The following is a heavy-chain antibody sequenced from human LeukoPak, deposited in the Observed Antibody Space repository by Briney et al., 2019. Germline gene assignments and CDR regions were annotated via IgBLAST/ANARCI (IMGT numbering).Heavy chain of an antibody. CDR2: INPSGGST. CDR1: GYTFTSYY. CDR3: ARGFTVVTYIDY. D-gene: IGHD4-23*01. V-gene: IGHV1-46*03. J-gene: IGHJ4*02. Sequence: AXXKVSCKASGYTFTSYYMHWVRQAPGQGLEWMGIINPSGGSTSYAQKFQGRVTMTRDTSTSTVYMELSSLRSEDTAVYYCARGFTVVTYIDYWGQGTLVTVSS.